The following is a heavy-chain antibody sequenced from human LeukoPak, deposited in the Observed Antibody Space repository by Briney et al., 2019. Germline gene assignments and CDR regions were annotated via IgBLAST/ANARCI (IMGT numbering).Heavy chain of an antibody. J-gene: IGHJ4*02. CDR2: ISAYNGNT. D-gene: IGHD3-22*01. V-gene: IGHV1-18*01. CDR3: ARDHIMYYYDSSGFYYFDY. Sequence: ASVKVSCKASGYTFTSYGISWVRQAPGQGLEWMGWISAYNGNTNYAQKLQGRVTMTTDTSTSTAYMELSSLRSEDTAVYYCARDHIMYYYDSSGFYYFDYWGQGTLVTVSS. CDR1: GYTFTSYG.